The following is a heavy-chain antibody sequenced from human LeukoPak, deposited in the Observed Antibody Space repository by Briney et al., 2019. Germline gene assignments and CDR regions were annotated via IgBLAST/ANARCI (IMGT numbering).Heavy chain of an antibody. CDR2: IYYSGST. CDR3: ARGFGFWSGSPFDY. Sequence: EASETLSLTCSVSGGSISTYYWSWIPQPPGKGLEWIGYIYYSGSTNYNPSLKSRVTISVETSKNQFSLKLNSVTAADTAVYYCARGFGFWSGSPFDYWGQGTLVTVSS. V-gene: IGHV4-59*01. J-gene: IGHJ4*02. CDR1: GGSISTYY. D-gene: IGHD3-3*01.